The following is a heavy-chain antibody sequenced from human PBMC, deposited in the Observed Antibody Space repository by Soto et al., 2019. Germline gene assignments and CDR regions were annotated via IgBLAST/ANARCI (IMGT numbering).Heavy chain of an antibody. D-gene: IGHD5-12*01. V-gene: IGHV4-39*01. J-gene: IGHJ4*02. CDR1: GGSISSSSYY. Sequence: SETLSLTCTVSGGSISSSSYYWGWIRQPPGKGLEWIGSIYYSGSTYYNPSLKSRVTISVDTSKNQFSLKLSSVTAADTAVYYCARQVATINFDYWGQGTLVTVSS. CDR3: ARQVATINFDY. CDR2: IYYSGST.